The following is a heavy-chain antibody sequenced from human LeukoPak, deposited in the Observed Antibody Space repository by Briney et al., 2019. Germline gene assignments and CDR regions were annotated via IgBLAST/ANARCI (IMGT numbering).Heavy chain of an antibody. CDR2: IGSSSTYT. CDR3: ARDRGAVAATWFDY. CDR1: EFTFSSYA. Sequence: GGSLRLSCAASEFTFSSYAMSWVRQAPGKGLEWVSCIGSSSTYTNYADSVKGRFTTSRDNAKNSLYLQMDGLRAEDTAVYYCARDRGAVAATWFDYWGQGTLVTVSS. J-gene: IGHJ4*02. V-gene: IGHV3-11*05. D-gene: IGHD6-19*01.